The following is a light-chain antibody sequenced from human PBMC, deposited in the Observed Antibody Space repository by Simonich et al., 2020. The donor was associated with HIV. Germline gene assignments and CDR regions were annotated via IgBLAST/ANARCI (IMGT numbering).Light chain of an antibody. Sequence: DIVMTQSPLSLPVTPGEPASISCWVSQSLLHRNGYNYLDWYLQKPGQSPQILIYLDSNRASGVPSRFSGSGSGTDFTLKISRVEAEDVGVYYCMQALQTPPTFGQGTKVEIK. CDR1: QSLLHRNGYNY. CDR2: LDS. CDR3: MQALQTPPT. J-gene: IGKJ1*01. V-gene: IGKV2-28*01.